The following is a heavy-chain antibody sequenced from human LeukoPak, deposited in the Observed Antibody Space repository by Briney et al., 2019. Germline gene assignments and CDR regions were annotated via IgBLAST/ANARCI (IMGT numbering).Heavy chain of an antibody. J-gene: IGHJ4*02. D-gene: IGHD3-10*01. CDR3: ARRGSYYDY. CDR1: GYTFTDYY. CDR2: INPMSGAT. Sequence: SVKVSCKASGYTFTDYYIHWVRQAPGQRFEWMGWINPMSGATHYVERFQGRVTMTTDTSISTVYMELTRLTSDDTATYYCARRGSYYDYWGQGTLVTVSS. V-gene: IGHV1-2*02.